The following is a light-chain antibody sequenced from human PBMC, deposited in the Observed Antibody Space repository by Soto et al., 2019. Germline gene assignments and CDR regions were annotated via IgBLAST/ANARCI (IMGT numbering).Light chain of an antibody. Sequence: QSVLTQPPSVSGAPGQRVTISCTGSSSNIGAGYDVHWYQQLPGTAPKLLIYGNSNRPSGVPDRFSGSKSGTSASLAITGLQAEGEADYYCPSYDSSLSGWVFGGGTKLTVL. J-gene: IGLJ2*01. CDR3: PSYDSSLSGWV. CDR2: GNS. V-gene: IGLV1-40*01. CDR1: SSNIGAGYD.